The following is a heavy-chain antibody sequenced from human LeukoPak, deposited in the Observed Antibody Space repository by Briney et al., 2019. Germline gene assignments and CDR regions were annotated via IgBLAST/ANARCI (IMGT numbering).Heavy chain of an antibody. CDR1: GFSFNTYT. J-gene: IGHJ4*02. Sequence: GGSLRLSCAGSGFSFNTYTMNWVRQAPGKGLEWISSIGRTSVDKYYAASVRGRFTISRDNSKDSLYVEMSSLRAVDTAVYYCVGGDSRELWGQGTLVTVSS. CDR2: IGRTSVDK. D-gene: IGHD3-22*01. V-gene: IGHV3-21*01. CDR3: VGGDSREL.